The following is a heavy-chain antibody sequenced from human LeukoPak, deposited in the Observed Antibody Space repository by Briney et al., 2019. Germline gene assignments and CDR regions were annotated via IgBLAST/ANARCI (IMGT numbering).Heavy chain of an antibody. V-gene: IGHV3-30*19. CDR1: GFTFSNYG. Sequence: GGSLRLSCAASGFTFSNYGMHWVRQAPGKGLEWVAVISYDGSDKYYADSVKGRFTISRDSFKNTLYLQMNSLRPEDTAVYYCAKEGDYYGSGSYRDGFDIWGQGTRATVSS. J-gene: IGHJ3*02. CDR3: AKEGDYYGSGSYRDGFDI. D-gene: IGHD3-10*01. CDR2: ISYDGSDK.